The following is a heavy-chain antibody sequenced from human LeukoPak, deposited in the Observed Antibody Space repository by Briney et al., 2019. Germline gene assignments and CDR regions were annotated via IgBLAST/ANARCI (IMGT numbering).Heavy chain of an antibody. Sequence: TSETLSLTCTVSGGSISSYYWSWIRQPPGKGLEWIGYIYYTGITNYNPSLKSRVTISVDTSKNQFSLKLSSVTAADTAVYYCARAVDCGGDCYSGLDADYWGQGTLVTVSS. CDR2: IYYTGIT. CDR3: ARAVDCGGDCYSGLDADY. V-gene: IGHV4-59*01. J-gene: IGHJ4*02. D-gene: IGHD2-21*02. CDR1: GGSISSYY.